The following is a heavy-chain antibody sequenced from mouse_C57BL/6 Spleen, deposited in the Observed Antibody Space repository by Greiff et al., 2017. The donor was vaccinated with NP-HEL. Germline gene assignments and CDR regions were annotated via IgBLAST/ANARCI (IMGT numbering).Heavy chain of an antibody. CDR2: IYPGDGDT. V-gene: IGHV1-82*01. J-gene: IGHJ2*01. CDR1: GYAFSSSW. CDR3: ARTTVLATGDYFDY. Sequence: VQLQQSGPELVKPGASVKISCKASGYAFSSSWMNWVKQRPGKGLEWIGRIYPGDGDTNYNGKFKGKATLTADKSSSTAYMQLSSLTSEDSAVYFCARTTVLATGDYFDYWGQGTTLTVSS. D-gene: IGHD1-1*01.